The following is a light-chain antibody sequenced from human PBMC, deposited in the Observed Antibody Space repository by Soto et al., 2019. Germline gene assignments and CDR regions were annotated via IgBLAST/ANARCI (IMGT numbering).Light chain of an antibody. J-gene: IGKJ1*01. CDR2: AAS. CDR1: QSVRSNY. CDR3: QQYGSSPWT. Sequence: ELVLTQSPGTLCLSPGERATLSCRASQSVRSNYVAWYQQRPGQVPRLLVYAASSRATGIPDRISGNGAGTDFTLTISRLEPEDFAVYYCQQYGSSPWTFGQGTKVDI. V-gene: IGKV3-20*01.